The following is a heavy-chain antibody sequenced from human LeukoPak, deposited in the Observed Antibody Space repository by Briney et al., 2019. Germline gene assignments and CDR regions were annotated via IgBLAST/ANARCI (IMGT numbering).Heavy chain of an antibody. J-gene: IGHJ4*02. CDR1: GFSLSTSGVG. D-gene: IGHD6-19*01. CDR3: AHLSSGWRYFDY. CDR2: IYWDDDK. V-gene: IGHV2-5*02. Sequence: SGPTLVKPTQTLTLTCTFSGFSLSTSGVGVGWIRQPPGKALEWLALIYWDDDKRYSPSLKSRLTITKDTSKNQVVLTMTNMDPVDTATYHCAHLSSGWRYFDYWGQGTLVTVSS.